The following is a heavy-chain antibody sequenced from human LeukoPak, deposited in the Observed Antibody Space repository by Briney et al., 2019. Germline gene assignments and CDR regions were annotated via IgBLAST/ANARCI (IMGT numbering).Heavy chain of an antibody. CDR2: FYYSGST. V-gene: IGHV4-30-4*01. CDR1: GGSISSGDYY. J-gene: IGHJ3*02. Sequence: SQTLSLTCTVSGGSISSGDYYWSWIRQPPGKGLEWIGYFYYSGSTYYNPSLKSRVTISVDTSKNQFSLKLSSVTAADTAVYYCARAPEYSYGKGDAFDIWGQGTMVTVSS. CDR3: ARAPEYSYGKGDAFDI. D-gene: IGHD5-18*01.